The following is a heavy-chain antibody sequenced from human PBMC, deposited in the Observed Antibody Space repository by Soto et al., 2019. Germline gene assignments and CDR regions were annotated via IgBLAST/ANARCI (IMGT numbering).Heavy chain of an antibody. J-gene: IGHJ4*02. CDR1: GFTFSGSA. Sequence: EVPLVESGGGLVQPGGSLKLSCAVSGFTFSGSAMHWVRQASGKGLEWVGRIRSKSNSYTTAYAASVKGRFTISRDDSKNTAYLQMTSLKTEDTAVYSCTRGNGDSVREYWGQGTLVTVSS. V-gene: IGHV3-73*01. CDR2: IRSKSNSYTT. CDR3: TRGNGDSVREY. D-gene: IGHD4-17*01.